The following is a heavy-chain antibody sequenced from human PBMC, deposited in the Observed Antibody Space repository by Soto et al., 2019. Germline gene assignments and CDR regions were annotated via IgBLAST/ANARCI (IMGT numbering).Heavy chain of an antibody. CDR1: GFTFSDYG. Sequence: EVQLVESGGGLVQPGGSLRLSCAASGFTFSDYGVNWVRQAPGKGLEWISYISSGSDTIYYADSVKGRFTISRDNAKKSLFLQMTSLRDEYTAVYYGASVPTTWDNDYWGHGTLVTVSS. CDR2: ISSGSDTI. J-gene: IGHJ4*01. CDR3: ASVPTTWDNDY. V-gene: IGHV3-48*02. D-gene: IGHD1-1*01.